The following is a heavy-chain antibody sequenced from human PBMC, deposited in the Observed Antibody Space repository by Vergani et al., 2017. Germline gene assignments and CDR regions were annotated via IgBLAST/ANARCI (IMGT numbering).Heavy chain of an antibody. Sequence: EVILVQSGAEVKKPGESLKISCKYSESSFISNEIAWVRQMSGKGLQWMGNINPIDSKIAYSPSFQGQAIMSLDKSITTAYLQWRSLKASDTAIYYCTRHVPCGDGACLHFDHWCQGTQVTVSS. J-gene: IGHJ4*02. CDR1: ESSFISNE. CDR3: TRHVPCGDGACLHFDH. CDR2: INPIDSKI. V-gene: IGHV5-51*01. D-gene: IGHD2-21*01.